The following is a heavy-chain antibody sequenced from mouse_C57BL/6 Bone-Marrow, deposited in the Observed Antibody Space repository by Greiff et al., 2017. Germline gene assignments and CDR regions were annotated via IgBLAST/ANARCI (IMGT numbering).Heavy chain of an antibody. J-gene: IGHJ3*01. CDR2: ISDGGSYT. CDR1: GFTFSSYA. Sequence: DVMLVESGGGLVKPGGSLKLSCAASGFTFSSYAMSWVRQTPEKRLEWVATISDGGSYTYYPDNVKGRFTISRDNAKNNLYLQMSHLKSEDTAMYYCARSSYYYGSLFDYWGQGTLVTVSA. CDR3: ARSSYYYGSLFDY. D-gene: IGHD1-1*01. V-gene: IGHV5-4*03.